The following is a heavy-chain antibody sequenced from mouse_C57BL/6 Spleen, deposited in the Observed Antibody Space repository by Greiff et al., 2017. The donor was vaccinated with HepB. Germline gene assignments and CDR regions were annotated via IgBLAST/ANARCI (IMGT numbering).Heavy chain of an antibody. Sequence: EVQLVESGGGLVQPKGSLKLSCAASGFSFNTYAMNWVRQAPGKGVEWVARIRSKSNNYATYYADSVKDRFTISRDDSESMLYLQMNNLKTEDTAMYYCVIPLGAMDYWGQGTSVTVSS. CDR2: IRSKSNNYAT. J-gene: IGHJ4*01. V-gene: IGHV10-1*01. CDR1: GFSFNTYA. CDR3: VIPLGAMDY.